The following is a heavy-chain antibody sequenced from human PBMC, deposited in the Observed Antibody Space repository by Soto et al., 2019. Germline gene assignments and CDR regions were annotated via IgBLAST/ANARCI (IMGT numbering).Heavy chain of an antibody. J-gene: IGHJ6*02. Sequence: GESLKISCKGSGYSFTSYWISWARQMPGKGLEWMGRIDPSDSYTNYSPSFQGHVTISADKSISTAYLQWSSLKASDTAMYYCARPPLVVVGGSGGQDPYGMDVWGQGTTVTVSS. CDR2: IDPSDSYT. D-gene: IGHD2-2*01. CDR1: GYSFTSYW. V-gene: IGHV5-10-1*01. CDR3: ARPPLVVVGGSGGQDPYGMDV.